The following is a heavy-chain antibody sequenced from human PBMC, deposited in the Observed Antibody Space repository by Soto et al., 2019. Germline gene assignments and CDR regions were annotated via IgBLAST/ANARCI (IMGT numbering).Heavy chain of an antibody. J-gene: IGHJ5*02. CDR3: ARDRARNNWFDP. Sequence: SETLSLTCTVSGVSISSYYGSWIRQPPGKGLEWIGYIYYSGSTNYNPSLKSRVTISVDTSKNQFSLKLSSVTAADTAVYYCARDRARNNWFDPWGQGTLVTVSS. CDR2: IYYSGST. CDR1: GVSISSYY. V-gene: IGHV4-59*01.